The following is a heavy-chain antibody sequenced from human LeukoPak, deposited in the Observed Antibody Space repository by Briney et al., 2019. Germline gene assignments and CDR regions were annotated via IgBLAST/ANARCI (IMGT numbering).Heavy chain of an antibody. V-gene: IGHV3-49*03. CDR2: IRSKAYGGTT. CDR1: GFTFGDYA. Sequence: PGGSLRLSCTASGFTFGDYAMSWFRQAPGKGLEWVGFIRSKAYGGTTKYAASVNGRFTISRDDSKSIAYLQMNSLKTEDTAVYYCTRALRDFWSGYYLFDPWGQGTLVTVSS. CDR3: TRALRDFWSGYYLFDP. J-gene: IGHJ5*02. D-gene: IGHD3-3*01.